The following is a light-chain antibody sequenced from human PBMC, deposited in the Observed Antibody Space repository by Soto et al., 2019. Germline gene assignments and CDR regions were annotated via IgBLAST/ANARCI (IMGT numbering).Light chain of an antibody. V-gene: IGLV2-14*01. CDR2: EVR. Sequence: QSVLTQPASVSGSPGQSITISCAGTMRDVGAYNLVSWYQQHQGRAPQLIIYEVRNRPSGISFRFSGSKSGNTAPLTISGLHDEDEAYYYCSSYTYKSSLIFGGGTQLTVL. CDR3: SSYTYKSSLI. CDR1: MRDVGAYNL. J-gene: IGLJ2*01.